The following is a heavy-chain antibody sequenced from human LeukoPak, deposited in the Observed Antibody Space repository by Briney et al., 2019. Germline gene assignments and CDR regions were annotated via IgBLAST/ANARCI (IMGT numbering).Heavy chain of an antibody. J-gene: IGHJ4*02. CDR2: ITTSGGST. CDR3: ARDRGPTVTAFGY. Sequence: GGSLRLSCAASGFTFSSYAMSWVRQAPGKGLEWVSSITTSGGSTSYADSVRGRFTISRDNSKNTLYLQMNSLRAEDTAVYYCARDRGPTVTAFGYWGQGTLVTVSS. V-gene: IGHV3-23*01. D-gene: IGHD4-17*01. CDR1: GFTFSSYA.